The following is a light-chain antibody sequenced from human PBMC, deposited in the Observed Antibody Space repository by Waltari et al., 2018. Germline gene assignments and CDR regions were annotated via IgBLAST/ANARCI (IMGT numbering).Light chain of an antibody. V-gene: IGKV1-39*01. Sequence: DIQMTQSPSSLSASAGDRVTITCRASPSISSYLNWYQQKPGKAPKLLIYAASSLQSGVASRFSGSGSGTDFTLTISSLQPEDFATYYCQQSYVTWTFGQGTKVEIK. CDR3: QQSYVTWT. CDR2: AAS. CDR1: PSISSY. J-gene: IGKJ1*01.